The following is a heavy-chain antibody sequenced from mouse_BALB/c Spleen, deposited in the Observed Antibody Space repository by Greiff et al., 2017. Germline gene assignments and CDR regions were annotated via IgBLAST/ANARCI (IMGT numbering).Heavy chain of an antibody. CDR1: GFTFSDFY. D-gene: IGHD1-1*01. Sequence: EVHLVESGGGLVQPGGSLRLSCATSGFTFSDFYMEWVRQPPGKRLEWIAASRNKANDYTTEYSASVKGRFIVSRDTSQSILYLQMNALRAEDTAIYYCARGNYGSSYVHAMDYWGQGTSVTVSS. CDR2: SRNKANDYTT. V-gene: IGHV7-1*02. CDR3: ARGNYGSSYVHAMDY. J-gene: IGHJ4*01.